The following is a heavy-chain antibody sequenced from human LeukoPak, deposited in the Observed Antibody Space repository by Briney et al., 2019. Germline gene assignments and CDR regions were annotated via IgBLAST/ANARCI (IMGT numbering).Heavy chain of an antibody. CDR1: DGSISNYY. CDR3: ARHLTGSSVCIEY. J-gene: IGHJ4*02. V-gene: IGHV4-4*09. CDR2: IYTSGST. Sequence: SETLSLTCTVSDGSISNYYWSWIRQPPGKGLEWIGYIYTSGSTNYNPSLKSRVTISVDTTKNQFSLKLSSVTAADTAVYYCARHLTGSSVCIEYWGQGTLVTVSS. D-gene: IGHD2-8*02.